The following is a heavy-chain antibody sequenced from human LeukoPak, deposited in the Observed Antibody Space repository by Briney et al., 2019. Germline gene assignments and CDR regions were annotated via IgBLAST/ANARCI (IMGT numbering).Heavy chain of an antibody. CDR3: ARDRSRMVRGIDALDL. Sequence: GGSLRLSCAASGFTFNDCYMNWIRQAPEKGLEWVSYISSSGSTRYYADSLKGRFTISRDNAGNSLYLQMDSLRADDTAVYYCARDRSRMVRGIDALDLWGQGTMVTVSS. V-gene: IGHV3-11*01. D-gene: IGHD3-10*01. CDR2: ISSSGSTR. CDR1: GFTFNDCY. J-gene: IGHJ3*01.